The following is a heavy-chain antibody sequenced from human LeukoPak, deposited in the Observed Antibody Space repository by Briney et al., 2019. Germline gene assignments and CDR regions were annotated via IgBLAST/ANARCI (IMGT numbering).Heavy chain of an antibody. D-gene: IGHD2-2*01. CDR2: IWYDGSNK. CDR3: AKVPSTWGXXXXNDY. Sequence: GGSLRLSCAASGFTFSSYGMHWVRQAPGQGLEWVAVIWYDGSNKYYADSVKGRFTISRDNSKNTLYLQMNSLRAEDTAVYYCAKVPSTWGXXXXNDYXGXGXLVTVS. CDR1: GFTFSSYG. V-gene: IGHV3-33*06. J-gene: IGHJ4*02.